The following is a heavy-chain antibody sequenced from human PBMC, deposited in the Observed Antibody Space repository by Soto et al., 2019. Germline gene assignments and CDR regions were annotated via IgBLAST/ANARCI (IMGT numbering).Heavy chain of an antibody. CDR3: ARGITYFDY. V-gene: IGHV1-2*04. D-gene: IGHD3-10*01. Sequence: GXSVKVSFNASGYTFTSYDMHWVRQAPGQGLEWMGWINPNSGGTNYAQKFQGWVTMTRDTSISTAYMEMSRLRSDDTAVYYCARGITYFDYWGQGTLVTVSS. CDR1: GYTFTSYD. J-gene: IGHJ4*02. CDR2: INPNSGGT.